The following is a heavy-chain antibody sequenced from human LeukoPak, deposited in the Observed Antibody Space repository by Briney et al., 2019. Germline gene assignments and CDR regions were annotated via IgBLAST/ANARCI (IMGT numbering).Heavy chain of an antibody. Sequence: ASVKVSCKASGYTFTGYYMHWVRQAPGQGLEWMGWINPNSGGTNYAQKFQGRVTMTRDTSISTAYMELSRVRSDDTAVYYCARAVPEYYYDRSGSAFDYWGQGTLVTVSS. CDR2: INPNSGGT. D-gene: IGHD3-22*01. V-gene: IGHV1-2*02. J-gene: IGHJ4*02. CDR1: GYTFTGYY. CDR3: ARAVPEYYYDRSGSAFDY.